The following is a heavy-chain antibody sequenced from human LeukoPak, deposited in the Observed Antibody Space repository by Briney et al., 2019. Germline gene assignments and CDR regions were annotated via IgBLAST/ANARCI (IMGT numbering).Heavy chain of an antibody. Sequence: ASVKVSCKASGGTFSSYAISWVRQAPGQGLEWMGRIIPIFGIANYAQKFQGRVTITTDESTSTAYMELSSLRSEDTSVYYCARGYDFWSGYWGKNWFDPWGQGTLVTVSS. CDR1: GGTFSSYA. D-gene: IGHD3-3*01. J-gene: IGHJ5*02. CDR3: ARGYDFWSGYWGKNWFDP. CDR2: IIPIFGIA. V-gene: IGHV1-69*05.